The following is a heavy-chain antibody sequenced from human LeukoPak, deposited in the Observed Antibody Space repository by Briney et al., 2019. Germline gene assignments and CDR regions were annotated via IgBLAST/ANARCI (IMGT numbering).Heavy chain of an antibody. Sequence: SETLSLTCTVSGGSISSYYWTWIRQPPGKGLEWIGYIYYSGSTNYNPSLTSRVTISVDTSRNHFSLKLSSVTAADTAVYYCARDSYFGSGSYKDYWGQGTLVTVSS. CDR2: IYYSGST. V-gene: IGHV4-59*01. D-gene: IGHD3-10*01. CDR1: GGSISSYY. J-gene: IGHJ4*02. CDR3: ARDSYFGSGSYKDY.